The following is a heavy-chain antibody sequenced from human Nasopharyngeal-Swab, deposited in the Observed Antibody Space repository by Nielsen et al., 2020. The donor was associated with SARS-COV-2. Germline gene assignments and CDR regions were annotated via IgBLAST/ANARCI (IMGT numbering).Heavy chain of an antibody. Sequence: ASVKVSCKASGYTFTSYYMHWVRQAPGQGLEWMGIINPSGGSTSYAQKFQGRVTMTRDTSTNTVYMELSSLRSEDTAVYYCARDQIGDSSGYDFDYWGQGTLVTVSS. CDR1: GYTFTSYY. CDR2: INPSGGST. CDR3: ARDQIGDSSGYDFDY. J-gene: IGHJ4*02. D-gene: IGHD3-22*01. V-gene: IGHV1-46*01.